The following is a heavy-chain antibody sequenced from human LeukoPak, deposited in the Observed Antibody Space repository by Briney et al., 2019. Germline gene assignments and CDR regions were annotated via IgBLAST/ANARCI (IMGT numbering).Heavy chain of an antibody. CDR3: ARTSYYYDMDV. CDR1: GSNVTYNY. Sequence: GGSLRLSCVASGSNVTYNYMTWVRQAPGKGLEWVSFIDSGGTTYYADSLKGRFTISRHSPSNTLFLQMTNLRPEDTAVYYCARTSYYYDMDVWGPGTTVTVSS. CDR2: IDSGGTT. J-gene: IGHJ6*02. V-gene: IGHV3-53*04.